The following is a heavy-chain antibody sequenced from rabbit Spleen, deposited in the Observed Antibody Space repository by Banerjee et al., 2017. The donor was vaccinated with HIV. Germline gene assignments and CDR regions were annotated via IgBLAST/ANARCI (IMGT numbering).Heavy chain of an antibody. J-gene: IGHJ6*01. D-gene: IGHD1-1*01. CDR3: ARDTSSSFSSYGMDL. CDR2: INTYTVKS. V-gene: IGHV1S45*01. Sequence: QQQLVESGGGLVKPGASLTLTCKASGFSFSDRDVMCWVRQAPGKGLEWIACINTYTVKSVYATWAKGRFTCSKTSSTTVTLQMTRLTAADTATYFCARDTSSSFSSYGMDLWGQGTLVTVS. CDR1: GFSFSDRDV.